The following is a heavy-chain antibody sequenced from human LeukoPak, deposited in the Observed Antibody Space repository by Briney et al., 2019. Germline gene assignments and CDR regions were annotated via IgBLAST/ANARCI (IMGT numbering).Heavy chain of an antibody. J-gene: IGHJ3*02. D-gene: IGHD6-19*01. CDR1: GGSFSGYY. V-gene: IGHV4-34*01. CDR2: INHSGST. Sequence: SETLSLTCAVSGGSFSGYYWSWIRQPPGKGLEWIGEINHSGSTNYNPSLKSRVTISVDTSKNQFSLKLSSVTAADTAVYYCARRGGRQGSGLYAFDIWGQGTMVTVSS. CDR3: ARRGGRQGSGLYAFDI.